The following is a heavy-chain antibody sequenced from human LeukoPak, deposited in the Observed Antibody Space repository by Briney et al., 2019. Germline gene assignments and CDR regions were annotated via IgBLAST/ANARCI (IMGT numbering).Heavy chain of an antibody. CDR3: ALHYDGSGYDAFDI. V-gene: IGHV5-10-1*01. CDR1: GYSFTSYW. CDR2: IDPSDSYT. J-gene: IGHJ3*02. Sequence: GESLKISCKGSGYSFTSYWISWVRQMPGKGLEWMGRIDPSDSYTNYSPSFQGHVTISADKSISTAYLQWSSLKAPDTAMYYCALHYDGSGYDAFDIWGQGTMVTVSS. D-gene: IGHD3-22*01.